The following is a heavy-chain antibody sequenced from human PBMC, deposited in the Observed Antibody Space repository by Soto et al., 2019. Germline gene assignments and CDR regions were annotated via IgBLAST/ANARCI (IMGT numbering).Heavy chain of an antibody. CDR3: ARGVVVVGESRSDYRSFDY. J-gene: IGHJ4*02. CDR1: GGTFSSYA. V-gene: IGHV1-69*01. Sequence: QVQLVQSGAEVKKPGSSVKVSCKASGGTFSSYAISWVRQAPGQGLEWMGGIIPIFGTANYAQKFQGRVTITADESTSTAYMELSSLRSEHTAVYYCARGVVVVGESRSDYRSFDYWGQGTLVTVSS. CDR2: IIPIFGTA. D-gene: IGHD2-15*01.